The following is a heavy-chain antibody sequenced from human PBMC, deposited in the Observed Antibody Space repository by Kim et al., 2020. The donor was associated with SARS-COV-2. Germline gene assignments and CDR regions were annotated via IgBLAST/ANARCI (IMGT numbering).Heavy chain of an antibody. V-gene: IGHV4-38-2*02. CDR3: ARGLRIVGVLFAY. D-gene: IGHD1-26*01. J-gene: IGHJ4*02. CDR2: IYHSGST. CDR1: GYSISSGYY. Sequence: SETLSLTCTVSGYSISSGYYWGWIRQPPGKGLEWIGSIYHSGSTYYNPSLKSRVTISVDTSKNQFSLKLSSVTAADTAVYYCARGLRIVGVLFAYWGQGTLVTVSS.